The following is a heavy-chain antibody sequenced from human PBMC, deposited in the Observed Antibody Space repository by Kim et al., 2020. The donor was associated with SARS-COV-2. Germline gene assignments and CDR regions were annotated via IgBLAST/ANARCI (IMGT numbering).Heavy chain of an antibody. J-gene: IGHJ5*02. Sequence: NVDTEYAQRLQGRVTMTADRSTNTVFLDLSSLTSADTAIYYCARGEAWFDTWGQGTLVTVSS. CDR3: ARGEAWFDT. CDR2: NVDT. V-gene: IGHV1-18*01.